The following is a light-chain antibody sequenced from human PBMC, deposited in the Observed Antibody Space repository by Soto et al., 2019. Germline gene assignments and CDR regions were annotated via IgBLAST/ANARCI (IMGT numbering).Light chain of an antibody. CDR2: GTS. CDR1: QSVPNNY. CDR3: QQYGGTPWT. J-gene: IGKJ1*01. V-gene: IGKV3-20*01. Sequence: PGERATLSCRASQSVPNNYLAWYQQRLGQAPRLLIYGTSSRAPGISDRFSGGGSGTDFTLTVNRLEPEDFAVYFCQQYGGTPWTFGQGTNVENK.